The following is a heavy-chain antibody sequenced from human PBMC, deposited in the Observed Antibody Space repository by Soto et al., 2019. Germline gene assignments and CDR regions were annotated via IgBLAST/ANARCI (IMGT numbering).Heavy chain of an antibody. CDR2: INHSGST. CDR3: ARGVLWFGELGYYGMDV. V-gene: IGHV4-34*01. CDR1: GGSFSGYY. D-gene: IGHD3-10*01. Sequence: LSLTCAVYGGSFSGYYWSWIRQPPGKGLEWIGEINHSGSTNYNPSLKSRVTISVDTSKNQFSLKLSSVTAADTAVNYCARGVLWFGELGYYGMDVWGQGTTVTVSS. J-gene: IGHJ6*02.